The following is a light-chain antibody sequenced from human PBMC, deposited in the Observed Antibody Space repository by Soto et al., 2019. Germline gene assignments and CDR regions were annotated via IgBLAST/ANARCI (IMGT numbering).Light chain of an antibody. CDR2: DVS. J-gene: IGKJ1*01. Sequence: IQMTQSASTLSAFVGDRVTITCRASDSISSWLAWYQQKPGKAPKLLIYDVSSLESGVPSRLSGSGSGTEFTLTISSLRPDDFATYYCQQYNSYSTFGQGTKVDIK. CDR1: DSISSW. CDR3: QQYNSYST. V-gene: IGKV1-5*01.